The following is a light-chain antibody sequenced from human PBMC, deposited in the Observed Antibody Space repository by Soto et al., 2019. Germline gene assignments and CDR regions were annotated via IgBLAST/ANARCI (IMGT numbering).Light chain of an antibody. CDR1: TSDVGTYNF. J-gene: IGLJ1*01. V-gene: IGLV2-14*01. Sequence: QSALAQPASVSGSPGQSITISCTGSTSDVGTYNFVSWYQQHPGKAPRLLLFGATNRPSGVSDRFSGSKSGDTASLTISGLQAEYEADSYCSSYASSNSLVFVTGNKLTVL. CDR2: GAT. CDR3: SSYASSNSLV.